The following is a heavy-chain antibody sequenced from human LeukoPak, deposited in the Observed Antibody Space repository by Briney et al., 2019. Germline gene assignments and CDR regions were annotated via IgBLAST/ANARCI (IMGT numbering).Heavy chain of an antibody. J-gene: IGHJ4*02. Sequence: GGSLRLSCAASGFSFSSYSMNWVRQAPGKGLEWVSYISSSSTTTYYADSVEGRFTISRDNAKNSLYLQMNSLRVEDTAVYYCARSSSTSSYTYWGQGTLVTVSS. CDR3: ARSSSTSSYTY. D-gene: IGHD2-2*02. V-gene: IGHV3-48*01. CDR1: GFSFSSYS. CDR2: ISSSSTTT.